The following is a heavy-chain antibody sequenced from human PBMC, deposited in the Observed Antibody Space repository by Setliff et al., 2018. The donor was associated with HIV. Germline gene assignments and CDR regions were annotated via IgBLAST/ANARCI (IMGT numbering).Heavy chain of an antibody. CDR2: LDPEDGET. CDR1: GYSLTDLS. D-gene: IGHD3-22*01. CDR3: ATIRAYYYDSSCQEYFQY. J-gene: IGHJ1*01. V-gene: IGHV1-24*01. Sequence: ASVKVSCKVSGYSLTDLSIHWVRQAPGKGLEWLGGLDPEDGETVYAQKLQGLVTMTEDTSTDTAYMELSSLRSEDTAMYYCATIRAYYYDSSCQEYFQYLGHGTLVTVSS.